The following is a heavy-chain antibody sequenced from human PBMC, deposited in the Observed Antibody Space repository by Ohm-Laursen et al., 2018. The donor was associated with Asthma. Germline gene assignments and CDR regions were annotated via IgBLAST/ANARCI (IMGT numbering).Heavy chain of an antibody. V-gene: IGHV4-30-2*01. Sequence: TLSLTWTVSGGSISSGDYYWSWIRQPPGKGLEWIGHTYHSGSTYYNPSLKSRVAISVDRSKNQFSLTLSSVTASDTAIYYCARVSSSWFDFWGQGTLVTVSS. D-gene: IGHD6-13*01. CDR1: GGSISSGDYY. J-gene: IGHJ4*02. CDR2: TYHSGST. CDR3: ARVSSSWFDF.